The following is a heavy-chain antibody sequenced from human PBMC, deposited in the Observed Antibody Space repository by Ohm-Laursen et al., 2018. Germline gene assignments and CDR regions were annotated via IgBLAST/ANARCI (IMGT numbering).Heavy chain of an antibody. J-gene: IGHJ4*02. CDR1: GYTFTVNY. CDR2: INPNTGGT. V-gene: IGHV1-2*02. D-gene: IGHD3-9*01. CDR3: ARVVSTLRYFDWLPEEYFDY. Sequence: ASVKVSCKASGYTFTVNYIHWVRQAPGQGLEWLGWINPNTGGTNYAQKFRGRVTMTRDTSITTAYMELSRLSSDDTAVYFCARVVSTLRYFDWLPEEYFDYWGQGTPVTVSS.